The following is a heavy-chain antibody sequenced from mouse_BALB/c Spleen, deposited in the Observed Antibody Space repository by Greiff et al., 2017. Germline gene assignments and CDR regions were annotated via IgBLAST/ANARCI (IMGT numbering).Heavy chain of an antibody. CDR1: GYAFSSYW. J-gene: IGHJ4*01. CDR3: ARYDYYAMDY. Sequence: VQLQQSGAELVRPGSSVKISCKASGYAFSSYWMNWVKQRPGQGLEWIGQIYPGDGDTNYNGKFKGKATLTADKSSSTAYMQLSSLTSEDSAVYFCARYDYYAMDYWGQRTSVTVSS. CDR2: IYPGDGDT. V-gene: IGHV1-80*01.